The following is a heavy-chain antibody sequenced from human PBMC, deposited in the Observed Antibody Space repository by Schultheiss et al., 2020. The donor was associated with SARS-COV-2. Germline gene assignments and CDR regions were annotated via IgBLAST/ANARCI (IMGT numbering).Heavy chain of an antibody. D-gene: IGHD2-15*01. J-gene: IGHJ6*02. V-gene: IGHV4-59*12. CDR1: GGSISSYY. CDR2: IYYSGST. Sequence: SETLSLTCTVSGGSISSYYWSWIRQHPGKGLEWIGYIYYSGSTYYNPSLKSRVTISVDTSKNQFSLKLSSVTAADTAVYYCARDQRGYCSGGSCYSRAGYYGMDVWGQGTTVTVSS. CDR3: ARDQRGYCSGGSCYSRAGYYGMDV.